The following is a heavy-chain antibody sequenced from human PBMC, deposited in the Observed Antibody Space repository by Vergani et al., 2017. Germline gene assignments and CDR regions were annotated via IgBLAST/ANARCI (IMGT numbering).Heavy chain of an antibody. D-gene: IGHD7-27*01. Sequence: QVQLVESGGGEVQPGRSLRLSCSAAGFPFSDYGVHWVRQAPGKGLEWVSVISYDGNKKNYADSVKGRFTISRDNSKNTLYLEMNALRAEDTGLYYCARDRKELRTHDQEYYYYGMDVWGQGTAVTVSS. V-gene: IGHV3-30*03. CDR2: ISYDGNKK. CDR1: GFPFSDYG. J-gene: IGHJ6*02. CDR3: ARDRKELRTHDQEYYYYGMDV.